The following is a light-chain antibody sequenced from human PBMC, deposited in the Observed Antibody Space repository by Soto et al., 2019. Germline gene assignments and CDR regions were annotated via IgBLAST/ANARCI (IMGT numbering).Light chain of an antibody. CDR1: SGHSSYA. V-gene: IGLV4-69*01. CDR3: QTWGTGFWV. Sequence: QSVLTQSPSASGSLGASVKLTCTLSSGHSSYAIAWHQQQPEKGPRYLMKLNSDGSHSKGDGIPDRFSGSSSGAERYLTISSLQSEDEADYYCQTWGTGFWVFGGGTKVTVL. CDR2: LNSDGSH. J-gene: IGLJ3*02.